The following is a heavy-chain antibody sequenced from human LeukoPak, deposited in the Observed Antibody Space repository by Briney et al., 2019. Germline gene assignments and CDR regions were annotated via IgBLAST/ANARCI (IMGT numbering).Heavy chain of an antibody. V-gene: IGHV4-59*01. J-gene: IGHJ4*02. CDR2: IYYSGST. D-gene: IGHD5-24*01. Sequence: SETLSLTCAVYGGSFSGYYWSWIRQPPGKGLKWIGYIYYSGSTNYNPSLKSRVTISVDTSKNQFSLKLSSVTAADTAVYYCAREGWLQPHFDYWGQGTLVAVSS. CDR1: GGSFSGYY. CDR3: AREGWLQPHFDY.